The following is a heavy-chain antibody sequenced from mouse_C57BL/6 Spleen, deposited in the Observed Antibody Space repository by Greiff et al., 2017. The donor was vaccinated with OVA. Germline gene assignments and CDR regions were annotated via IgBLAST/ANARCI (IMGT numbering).Heavy chain of an antibody. D-gene: IGHD1-1*01. Sequence: QVKLQQSGAELVRPGASVTLSCTASGSTFPDYEMHWVKQTPVHALEWIGAIVPETGGTAYNQKFNGKAILTADKATSTAYMELRSLTSEDSAVYYCTRGGYYGSSWGKGTLVTVSA. CDR2: IVPETGGT. CDR3: TRGGYYGSS. J-gene: IGHJ3*01. CDR1: GSTFPDYE. V-gene: IGHV1-15*01.